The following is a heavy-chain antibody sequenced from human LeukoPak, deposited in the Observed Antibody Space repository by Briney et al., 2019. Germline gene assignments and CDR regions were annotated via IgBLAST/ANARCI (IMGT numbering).Heavy chain of an antibody. CDR2: LNSDGRST. CDR3: ARSSYSSSSSV. V-gene: IGHV3-74*01. D-gene: IGHD6-6*01. J-gene: IGHJ3*01. Sequence: GGSLRLSCAASGFAFGDNWMHWVRQAPGKGLVWVSRLNSDGRSTYYADVVKGRFTISRDNAKNSLYLQINSLRAEDTAVYYYARSSYSSSSSVWGQGTMVTVSS. CDR1: GFAFGDNW.